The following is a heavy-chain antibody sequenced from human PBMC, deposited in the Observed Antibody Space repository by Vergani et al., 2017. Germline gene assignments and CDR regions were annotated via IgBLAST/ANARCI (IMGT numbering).Heavy chain of an antibody. D-gene: IGHD2-15*01. CDR2: ISSSSSTI. CDR1: GFTFSSYS. V-gene: IGHV3-48*01. J-gene: IGHJ4*02. Sequence: VQLVESGGGVVQPGRSLRLSCAASGFTFSSYSMNWVRQAPGKGLEWVSYISSSSSTIYYADSVKGRFTISRDNAKNSLYLQMNSLRAEDTAVYYCARESPWGGPDYWGQGTLVTVSS. CDR3: ARESPWGGPDY.